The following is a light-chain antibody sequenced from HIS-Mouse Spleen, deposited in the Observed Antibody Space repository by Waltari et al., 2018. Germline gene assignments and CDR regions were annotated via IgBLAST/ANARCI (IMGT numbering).Light chain of an antibody. J-gene: IGLJ3*02. CDR2: EDK. CDR3: QSYDSSNWV. V-gene: IGLV6-57*04. CDR1: SGSIASNY. Sequence: NFMLTQPHSVSESPGKTVTISCPRSSGSIASNYVQWYQQRPGSAPTTVIYEDKQRPSGVPDRFSGSIDSSSNSASLTISGLKTEDEADYYCQSYDSSNWVFGGGTKLTVL.